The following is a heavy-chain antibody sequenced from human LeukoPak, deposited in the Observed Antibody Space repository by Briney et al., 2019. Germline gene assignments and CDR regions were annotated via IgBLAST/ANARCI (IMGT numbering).Heavy chain of an antibody. D-gene: IGHD6-19*01. V-gene: IGHV4-38-2*02. J-gene: IGHJ3*02. Sequence: SETLSLTCTVSDYSISSGYYWGWIRQPPGKGLEWIGSIYYSGSTYYNPSLKSRVTISVDTSKNQFSLKLSSVTAADTAVYYCARVGSGWWTGRAFDIWGQGTMVTVSS. CDR2: IYYSGST. CDR1: DYSISSGYY. CDR3: ARVGSGWWTGRAFDI.